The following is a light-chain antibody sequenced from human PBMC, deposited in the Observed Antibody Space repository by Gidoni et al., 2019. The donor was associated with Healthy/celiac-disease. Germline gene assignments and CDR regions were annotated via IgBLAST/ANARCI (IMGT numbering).Light chain of an antibody. Sequence: LLTPSPSSLSASVGDRVTITCRASQSISSYLNWYQQKPGKAPKLLIYAASSLQSGVPSRFSGSGSGTDFTLTISSLQPEDFATYYCQQSYSTPTFGGGTKVEIK. CDR2: AAS. V-gene: IGKV1-39*01. CDR3: QQSYSTPT. J-gene: IGKJ4*02. CDR1: QSISSY.